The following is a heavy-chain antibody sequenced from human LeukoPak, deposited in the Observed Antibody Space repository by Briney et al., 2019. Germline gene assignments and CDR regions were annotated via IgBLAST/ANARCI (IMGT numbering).Heavy chain of an antibody. J-gene: IGHJ6*02. V-gene: IGHV1-69*04. Sequence: ASVKVSCKASGGTFSSYAISWVRQAPGQGLEWMGRIIPILGIANYAQKFQGRVTITADKSTSTAYMELSSLRSEDTAVYYCARDLSLGEYHLYGMDVWGQGTTVTVSS. D-gene: IGHD3-16*01. CDR2: IIPILGIA. CDR3: ARDLSLGEYHLYGMDV. CDR1: GGTFSSYA.